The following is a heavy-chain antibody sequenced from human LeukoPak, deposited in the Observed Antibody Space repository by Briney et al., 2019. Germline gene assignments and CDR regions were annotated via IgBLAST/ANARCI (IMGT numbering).Heavy chain of an antibody. J-gene: IGHJ4*02. D-gene: IGHD4/OR15-4a*01. CDR2: INSDGRST. CDR1: GFTFSSYY. V-gene: IGHV3-74*01. Sequence: GGSLRLSCAASGFTFSSYYMHWVRQAPGKGLVWVSRINSDGRSTSYADSVKGRFTISRDNAENSLHLQMSSLRAEDTAVYYCARSANYGGHAFFDYWGQGILVIVSS. CDR3: ARSANYGGHAFFDY.